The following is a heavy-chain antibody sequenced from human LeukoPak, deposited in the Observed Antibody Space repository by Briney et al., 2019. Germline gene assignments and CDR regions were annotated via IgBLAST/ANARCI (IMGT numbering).Heavy chain of an antibody. D-gene: IGHD5-18*01. CDR2: FDPEDGET. V-gene: IGHV1-24*01. J-gene: IGHJ3*02. Sequence: ASVKVSCKVSGYTLTELSMHWVRQAPGIGLEWMGGFDPEDGETFYAQRFQGRLTMTEDTSTDTAYMELSSLRSDDTAVYYCAVDTTMGDGAFDIWGQGTMATVSS. CDR1: GYTLTELS. CDR3: AVDTTMGDGAFDI.